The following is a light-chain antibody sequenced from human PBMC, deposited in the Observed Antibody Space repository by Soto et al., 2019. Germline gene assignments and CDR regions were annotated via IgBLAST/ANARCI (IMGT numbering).Light chain of an antibody. J-gene: IGKJ5*01. CDR2: DAS. Sequence: EIVLTQSPASVSLSPRDRATLSCRASQSVNNYVAWYQQKPGQAPRLLIYDASKRATGIPARFSGSGSGTDFTLTVSSLEPEDFVLYFCQQRSVWPITFGQGTRLEIK. V-gene: IGKV3-11*01. CDR3: QQRSVWPIT. CDR1: QSVNNY.